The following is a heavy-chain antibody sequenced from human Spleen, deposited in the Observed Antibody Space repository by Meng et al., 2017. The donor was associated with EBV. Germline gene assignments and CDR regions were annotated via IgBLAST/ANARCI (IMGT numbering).Heavy chain of an antibody. CDR3: AKDLSGRFDP. V-gene: IGHV3-30*18. Sequence: QEQLVEAGGGVVQPGRSLRLSCAASGFIFSGYGFHWVRQAPGKGPEWVAIIPSDASHNKYYADSVKGRFTISRDNSKNTLYLQMNSLKIEDTAVYYCAKDLSGRFDPWGQGTLVTVSS. CDR1: GFIFSGYG. D-gene: IGHD1-14*01. J-gene: IGHJ5*02. CDR2: IPSDASHNK.